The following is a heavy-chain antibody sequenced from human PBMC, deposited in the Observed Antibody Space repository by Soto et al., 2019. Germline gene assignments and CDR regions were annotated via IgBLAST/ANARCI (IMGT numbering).Heavy chain of an antibody. Sequence: QVQLQQWGAGLLKPSETLSLTCAVYGGSFSGYYWSWIRQPPGKGLEWIGEINHSGSTNYNPSLKSRVSIAGDTPKNLSYLKPSSVTAAETAVYYCASGGRPGVVAANVYWGKGTLVTVSS. CDR2: INHSGST. D-gene: IGHD2-15*01. V-gene: IGHV4-34*01. CDR3: ASGGRPGVVAANVY. J-gene: IGHJ4*02. CDR1: GGSFSGYY.